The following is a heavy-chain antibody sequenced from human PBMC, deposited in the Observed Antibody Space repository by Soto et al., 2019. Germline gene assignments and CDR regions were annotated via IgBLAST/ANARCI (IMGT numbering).Heavy chain of an antibody. CDR2: ISNSVSNT. J-gene: IGHJ4*02. CDR1: GFTLSSYV. CDR3: ASRRCSSASCGPGLFDS. V-gene: IGHV3-23*01. Sequence: EVQLLESGGGLVQPGGSLRLSCAASGFTLSSYVMSWVRQAPGKGLEWVSGISNSVSNTYYADSVKGRFTISRDNSKSTLYLQMNSLRVEDTAVYYCASRRCSSASCGPGLFDSWGQGTLVTVSS. D-gene: IGHD2-2*01.